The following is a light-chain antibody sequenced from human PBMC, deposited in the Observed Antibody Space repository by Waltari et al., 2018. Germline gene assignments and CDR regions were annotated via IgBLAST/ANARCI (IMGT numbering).Light chain of an antibody. Sequence: SSELTQDPVVSVDLGQTVSFTCRGESLRKYYATWYQQKPGQAPTLVIFAKNRRPSGIPDRFSGSSSGNTASLTITGAQAEDEADYYCSSRNSSLNPLRLFGGGTKLTVL. CDR1: SLRKYY. CDR3: SSRNSSLNPLRL. CDR2: AKN. V-gene: IGLV3-19*01. J-gene: IGLJ3*02.